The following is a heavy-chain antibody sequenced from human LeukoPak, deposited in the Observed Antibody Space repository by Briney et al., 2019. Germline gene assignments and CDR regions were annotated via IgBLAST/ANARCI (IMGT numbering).Heavy chain of an antibody. J-gene: IGHJ4*02. CDR2: INHSGST. Sequence: SETLSLTCAVYGGSFSGYYWSWIRQPPGKGLEWIGEINHSGSTNYNPSLKRRATISRDTSKNHFSLNLRSVTAADTAVYSCARGNRAGYIFDYWGQGTLVTVSS. V-gene: IGHV4-34*01. CDR1: GGSFSGYY. D-gene: IGHD5-24*01. CDR3: ARGNRAGYIFDY.